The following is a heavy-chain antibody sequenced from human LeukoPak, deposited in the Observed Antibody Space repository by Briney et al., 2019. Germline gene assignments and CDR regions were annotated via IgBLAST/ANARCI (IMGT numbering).Heavy chain of an antibody. CDR2: IFWDDDK. J-gene: IGHJ4*02. D-gene: IGHD3-10*01. CDR3: ALGSGRTFDY. Sequence: SGPTLVNPTQPLTLTYTFSGFSLRTSGVGVGWIRQPPEKALEWLALIFWDDDKRYSPSLKSRLTITKDTSKNQVVLTLTNMDPVDTATYYCALGSGRTFDYWGQGTLVTVSS. CDR1: GFSLRTSGVG. V-gene: IGHV2-5*02.